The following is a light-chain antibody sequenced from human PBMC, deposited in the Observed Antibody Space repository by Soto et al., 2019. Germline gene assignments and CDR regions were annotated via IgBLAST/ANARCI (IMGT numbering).Light chain of an antibody. V-gene: IGKV3-11*01. CDR1: QSVSSY. CDR2: DAS. J-gene: IGKJ4*01. CDR3: QLRSNWPPD. Sequence: EIVLTQSPATLSLSPGERATLSCRASQSVSSYLAWYQQKPGQAPRLLIYDASNRATGIPARFSGSGSGTDFTLTISSLEPEDFAVYYCQLRSNWPPDFGGGTKVEIK.